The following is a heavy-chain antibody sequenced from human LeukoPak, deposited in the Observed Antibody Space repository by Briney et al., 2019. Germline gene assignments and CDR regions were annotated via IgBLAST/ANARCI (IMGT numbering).Heavy chain of an antibody. CDR2: IYYSGST. CDR1: GGSISSYY. V-gene: IGHV4-59*01. J-gene: IGHJ4*02. D-gene: IGHD3-10*01. Sequence: SSETLSPTCTVSGGSISSYYWSWIRQPPGKGLEWIGYIYYSGSTKYNPSLKSRVTISEDTSKNQFSLKLSSVTAADTAVYYCATTYYYGSGTYSLVYWGQGTLVTVSS. CDR3: ATTYYYGSGTYSLVY.